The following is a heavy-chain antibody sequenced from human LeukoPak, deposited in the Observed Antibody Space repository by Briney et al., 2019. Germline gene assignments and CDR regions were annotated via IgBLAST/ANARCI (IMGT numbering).Heavy chain of an antibody. CDR2: IIPIFGTA. Sequence: GSSVKVSCKASGGTFSSYAISRVRPAPGQGLEWMGGIIPIFGTANYAQKFQGRVTITADKSTSTAYMELSSLRSEDTAVYYCARGPEGIVVVVAAENWFDPWGQGTLVTVSS. J-gene: IGHJ5*02. D-gene: IGHD2-15*01. V-gene: IGHV1-69*06. CDR3: ARGPEGIVVVVAAENWFDP. CDR1: GGTFSSYA.